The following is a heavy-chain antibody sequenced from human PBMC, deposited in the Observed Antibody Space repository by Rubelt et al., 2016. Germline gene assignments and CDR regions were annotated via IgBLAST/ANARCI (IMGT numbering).Heavy chain of an antibody. CDR3: ARAGSSGPPPL. V-gene: IGHV4-34*01. CDR2: INHSGST. J-gene: IGHJ4*02. CDR1: GGSFSGYY. D-gene: IGHD6-19*01. Sequence: QVQLQQWGAGLLKPSETLSLTCAVYGGSFSGYYWSWIRQPPGKGLEWIGEINHSGSTNYNPSLKSRVTLSLETSKSQLPLKRSSVTAADTGVYFCARAGSSGPPPLWGPGTLVTVSS.